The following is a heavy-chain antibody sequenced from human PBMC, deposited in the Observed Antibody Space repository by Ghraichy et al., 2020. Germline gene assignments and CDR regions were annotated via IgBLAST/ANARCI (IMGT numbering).Heavy chain of an antibody. CDR3: AREILWFGEGTRGAFDI. CDR2: IYHSGST. CDR1: GGSISSGGYS. D-gene: IGHD3-10*01. J-gene: IGHJ3*02. V-gene: IGHV4-30-2*01. Sequence: SETLSLTCAVSGGSISSGGYSWSWIRQPPGKGLEWIGYIYHSGSTYYNPSLKSRVTISVDRSKNQFSLKLSSVTAADTAVYYCAREILWFGEGTRGAFDIWGQGTIVTVSS.